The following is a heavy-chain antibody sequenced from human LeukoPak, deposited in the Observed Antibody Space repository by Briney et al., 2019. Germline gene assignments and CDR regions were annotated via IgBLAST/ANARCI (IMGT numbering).Heavy chain of an antibody. D-gene: IGHD2-15*01. V-gene: IGHV3-30*02. Sequence: GGSLRLSCAASGFTFSSYGMYWVRQAPGKGLEWVAFIRYDGSNKYYADSVKGRFTVSRDNSKNTLYLQMKSLRAEDTAVYYCARGIEVVVVAATASDYWGQGTLVTVSS. J-gene: IGHJ4*02. CDR1: GFTFSSYG. CDR3: ARGIEVVVVAATASDY. CDR2: IRYDGSNK.